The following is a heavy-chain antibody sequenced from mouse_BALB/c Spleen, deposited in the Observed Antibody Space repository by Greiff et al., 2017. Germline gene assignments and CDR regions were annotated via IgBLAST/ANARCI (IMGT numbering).Heavy chain of an antibody. D-gene: IGHD3-1*01. Sequence: EVKVVESGGGLVQPGGSRKLSCAASGFTFSSFGMHWVRQAPEKGLEWVAYISSGSSTIYYADTVKGRFTISRDNPKNTLFLQMTSLRSEDTAMYYCARSGLNFYWYFDVWGAGTTVTVSS. CDR1: GFTFSSFG. CDR3: ARSGLNFYWYFDV. CDR2: ISSGSSTI. V-gene: IGHV5-17*02. J-gene: IGHJ1*01.